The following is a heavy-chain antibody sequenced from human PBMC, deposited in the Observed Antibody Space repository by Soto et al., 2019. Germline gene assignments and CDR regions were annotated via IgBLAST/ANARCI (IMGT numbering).Heavy chain of an antibody. CDR2: IYYTGNT. Sequence: QVQLQESAPGLVKPSQTLSLTCTVSGGSISSGGYYWSWIRQHPGKGLEWIGYIYYTGNTYYNPSLRSRVTISEDTSKNQFSLKLSSVTAADTAVYYCARGEASMVRGVSNWFDPWGQGTLVTVSS. D-gene: IGHD3-10*01. J-gene: IGHJ5*02. CDR3: ARGEASMVRGVSNWFDP. CDR1: GGSISSGGYY. V-gene: IGHV4-31*03.